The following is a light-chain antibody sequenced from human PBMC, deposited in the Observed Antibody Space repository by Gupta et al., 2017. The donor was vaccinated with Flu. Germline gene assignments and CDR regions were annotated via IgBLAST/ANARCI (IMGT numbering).Light chain of an antibody. CDR2: DDK. V-gene: IGLV6-57*01. Sequence: NFILTQPHSVSESPGKTVTISCTRSSGSIASNYVQWYQQRPGSSPTTVIYDDKQRPSVVPDRFSGSIDSSSNSASLTISGLKTEDEADYYCQSYDRTNQVFGGGTKLTVL. CDR3: QSYDRTNQV. J-gene: IGLJ3*02. CDR1: SGSIASNY.